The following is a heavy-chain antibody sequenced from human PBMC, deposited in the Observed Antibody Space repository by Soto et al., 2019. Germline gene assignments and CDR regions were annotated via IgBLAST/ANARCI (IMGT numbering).Heavy chain of an antibody. V-gene: IGHV3-21*01. Sequence: EVQLVESGGGLVKPGGSLRLSCAASGFTFSSYSMNWVRQAPGKGLEWVSSISSSSSYIYHADSVKGRFTISRDNAKNSLYLQMNCLRAEDTSVYYCTRDGDVDTAISPYGMAVWGQGTAVTVSS. D-gene: IGHD5-18*01. CDR2: ISSSSSYI. CDR1: GFTFSSYS. CDR3: TRDGDVDTAISPYGMAV. J-gene: IGHJ6*02.